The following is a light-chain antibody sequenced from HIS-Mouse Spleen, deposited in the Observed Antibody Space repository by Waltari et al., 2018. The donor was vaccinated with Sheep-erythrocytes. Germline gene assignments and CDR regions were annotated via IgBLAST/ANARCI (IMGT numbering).Light chain of an antibody. Sequence: QSALTQPASVSGSPGQSITISCTGTSSDVWSYNLVSWYQQHPGKAPKLMIYEGSKRPSVVPNRFSGSKSGNTASLTISGLQAEDEADYYCCSYAGSSTPWVFGGGTKLTVL. V-gene: IGLV2-23*01. CDR1: SSDVWSYNL. CDR2: EGS. CDR3: CSYAGSSTPWV. J-gene: IGLJ3*02.